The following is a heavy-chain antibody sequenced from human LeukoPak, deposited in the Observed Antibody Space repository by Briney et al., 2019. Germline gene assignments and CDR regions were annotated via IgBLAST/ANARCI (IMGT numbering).Heavy chain of an antibody. Sequence: PGGSLRLSCAASGFTFNNFAMSWVRQAPGKGLEWVSAISGTGNRTYYADSVKGRFAISRDNSKNTLYLQMNSLRAEDTAVYYCAKWGCSGGSCYPFDYWGQGTLVTVSS. CDR2: ISGTGNRT. J-gene: IGHJ4*02. V-gene: IGHV3-23*01. D-gene: IGHD2-15*01. CDR3: AKWGCSGGSCYPFDY. CDR1: GFTFNNFA.